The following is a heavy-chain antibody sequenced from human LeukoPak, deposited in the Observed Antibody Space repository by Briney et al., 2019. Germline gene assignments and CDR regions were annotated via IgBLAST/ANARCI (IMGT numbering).Heavy chain of an antibody. Sequence: SETLSLTCAVYGGSFSGYYWSWIRQPPGKGLEWIGEINHSGSTNYNPSLKSRVTISVDTSKNQFSLKLSSVTAADTAVYYCARHKDYYYYYMDVWGKGTTVTISS. J-gene: IGHJ6*03. CDR3: ARHKDYYYYYMDV. CDR2: INHSGST. CDR1: GGSFSGYY. V-gene: IGHV4-34*01.